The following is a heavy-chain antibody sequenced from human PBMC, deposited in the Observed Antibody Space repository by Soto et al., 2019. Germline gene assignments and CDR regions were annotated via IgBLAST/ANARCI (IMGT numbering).Heavy chain of an antibody. CDR1: GGTFSSYT. V-gene: IGHV1-69*08. D-gene: IGHD3-16*01. CDR2: IIPILGIA. CDR3: ATDWASSSQTHFAY. J-gene: IGHJ4*02. Sequence: QVQLVQSGAEVKKPGSSVKVSCKASGGTFSSYTISWVRQAPGQGLEWMGRIIPILGIANYAQKVHGRVPITAEKSTSTANMERSSLRSEATALYYSATDWASSSQTHFAYWGQATLVTAPS.